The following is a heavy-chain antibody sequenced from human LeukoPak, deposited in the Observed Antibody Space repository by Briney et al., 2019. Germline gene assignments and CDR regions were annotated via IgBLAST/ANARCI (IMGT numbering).Heavy chain of an antibody. CDR3: AREIAVAGKPYFDY. CDR2: IYYSGST. V-gene: IGHV4-59*01. D-gene: IGHD6-19*01. CDR1: GGSISSYY. Sequence: SETLSLTCTVSGGSISSYYWSWIRQPPGKGLEWIGYIYYSGSTNYNPSLKSQVTISVDTSKNQFSLKLSSVTAADTAVYYCAREIAVAGKPYFDYWGQGTLVTVSS. J-gene: IGHJ4*02.